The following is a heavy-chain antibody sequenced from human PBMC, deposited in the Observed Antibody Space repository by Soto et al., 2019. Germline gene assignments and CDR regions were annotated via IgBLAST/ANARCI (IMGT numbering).Heavy chain of an antibody. CDR2: IYYSGST. J-gene: IGHJ4*02. CDR3: ARTLVPAMFGYYYDSSGYYY. D-gene: IGHD3-22*01. CDR1: GGSISSSSYY. V-gene: IGHV4-39*01. Sequence: PSETLSLTCTVSGGSISSSSYYWGWIRQPPGKGLEWIGSIYYSGSTYYNPSLKSRVTISVDTSKNQFSLKLSSVTAADTAVYYCARTLVPAMFGYYYDSSGYYYWGQGTLVTVSS.